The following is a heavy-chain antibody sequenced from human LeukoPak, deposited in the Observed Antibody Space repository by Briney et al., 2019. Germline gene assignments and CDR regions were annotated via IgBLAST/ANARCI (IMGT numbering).Heavy chain of an antibody. Sequence: GGSLRLSCAASGFTFDDYGMSWVRQAPGKGLELVSGINWNGGSTGYADSVKGRFTISRDNAKNSLYLQMNSLRAEDTALYYCARVRSLGYDFWSGYFSGYYYYMDVWGKGTTVTVSS. D-gene: IGHD3-3*01. CDR3: ARVRSLGYDFWSGYFSGYYYYMDV. CDR2: INWNGGST. J-gene: IGHJ6*03. V-gene: IGHV3-20*04. CDR1: GFTFDDYG.